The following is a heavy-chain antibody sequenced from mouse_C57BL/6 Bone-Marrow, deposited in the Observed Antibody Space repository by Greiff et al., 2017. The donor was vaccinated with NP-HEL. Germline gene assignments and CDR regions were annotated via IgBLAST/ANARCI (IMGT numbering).Heavy chain of an antibody. Sequence: QVQLQQSGPGLVQPSQSLSITCTVSGFSLTSYGVHWVRQSPGKGLEWLGVIWSGGSTDYNAAFISRLSISKDNSKSQVFFKMNSLQADDTAIYYCARVYYGSSPWYFDVWGTGTTVTVSS. D-gene: IGHD1-1*01. CDR3: ARVYYGSSPWYFDV. V-gene: IGHV2-2*01. CDR2: IWSGGST. CDR1: GFSLTSYG. J-gene: IGHJ1*03.